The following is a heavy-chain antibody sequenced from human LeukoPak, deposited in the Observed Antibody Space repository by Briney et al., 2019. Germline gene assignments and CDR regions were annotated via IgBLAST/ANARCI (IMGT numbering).Heavy chain of an antibody. D-gene: IGHD3-22*01. Sequence: GGSLRLSCAASGFTFSSYAMSWVRQAPGKGLEWVSAISGSGGSTYYADSVKGRFTISRDDAKNMLFLQMNSLRGEDTAVYHCVRGGPSTWFWGQGTLVTVSS. V-gene: IGHV3-23*01. CDR1: GFTFSSYA. J-gene: IGHJ4*02. CDR3: VRGGPSTWF. CDR2: ISGSGGST.